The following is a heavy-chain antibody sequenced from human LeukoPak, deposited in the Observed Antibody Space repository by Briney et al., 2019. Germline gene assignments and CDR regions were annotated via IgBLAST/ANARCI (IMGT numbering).Heavy chain of an antibody. CDR1: GYTFTSYY. CDR2: INPSGGST. CDR3: ARDHQQWLVPNAEYYYYGMDV. D-gene: IGHD6-19*01. J-gene: IGHJ6*02. Sequence: ASVKVSCKASGYTFTSYYMHWVRQAPGQGLEWMGIINPSGGSTSYAQKFQGRVTMTRDTSTSTVYMELSSLRSEDTAVYYCARDHQQWLVPNAEYYYYGMDVWGQGTTVTVSS. V-gene: IGHV1-46*01.